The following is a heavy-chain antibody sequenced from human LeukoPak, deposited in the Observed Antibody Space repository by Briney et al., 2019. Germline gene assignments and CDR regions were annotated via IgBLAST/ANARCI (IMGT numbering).Heavy chain of an antibody. D-gene: IGHD5-18*01. V-gene: IGHV4-34*01. CDR3: ARGRYSYGYTFFDY. CDR2: INHSGST. CDR1: GGSFSGYY. J-gene: IGHJ4*02. Sequence: PSETLSLTCAVYGGSFSGYYWSWIRQPPGKGLEWIGEINHSGSTNYNPSLKSRVTISVDTSKNQLSLKLSSVTAADTAVYYCARGRYSYGYTFFDYWGQGTLVTVSS.